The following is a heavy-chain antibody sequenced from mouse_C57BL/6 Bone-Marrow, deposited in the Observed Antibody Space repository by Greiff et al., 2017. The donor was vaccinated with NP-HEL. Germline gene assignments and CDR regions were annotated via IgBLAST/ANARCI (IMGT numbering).Heavy chain of an antibody. Sequence: QVQLQQPGAELVRPGSSVKLSCKASGYTFTSYWMHWVKQRPIQGLEWIGNIYPSDSETHYNQKFKDKATLTVDKSSSTAYMQLSSLTSEDSAVYYGASGALGRDAMDYWGQGTSVTVSS. CDR1: GYTFTSYW. V-gene: IGHV1-52*01. D-gene: IGHD4-1*01. CDR3: ASGALGRDAMDY. CDR2: IYPSDSET. J-gene: IGHJ4*01.